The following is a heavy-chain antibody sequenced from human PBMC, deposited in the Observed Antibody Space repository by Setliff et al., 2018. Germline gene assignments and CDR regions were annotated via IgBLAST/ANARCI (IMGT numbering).Heavy chain of an antibody. CDR1: GGTFSSYA. V-gene: IGHV1-18*01. Sequence: ASVKVSCKASGGTFSSYAISWVRQAPGQGLEWMGWILPYNRNTKYAQSFQGRVTLTTDTSTTSAYMELKSLRSDDTAVYYCARVYQDAFDIWGQGTMVTVSS. CDR2: ILPYNRNT. CDR3: ARVYQDAFDI. J-gene: IGHJ3*02.